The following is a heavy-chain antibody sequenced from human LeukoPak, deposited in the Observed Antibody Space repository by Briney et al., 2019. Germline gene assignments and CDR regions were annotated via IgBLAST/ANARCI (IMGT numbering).Heavy chain of an antibody. CDR3: ARGGWYYFDS. V-gene: IGHV3-7*01. J-gene: IGHJ4*02. CDR1: GLTFSSYW. Sequence: GGSLRLSCAASGLTFSSYWMSWVRQAPGKGLEWVANIKQDGSDKYYVDSVKGRFTISRDNAKNSLYLQMSSLRAEDTAVYYCARGGWYYFDSWGQGTLVTVSS. CDR2: IKQDGSDK.